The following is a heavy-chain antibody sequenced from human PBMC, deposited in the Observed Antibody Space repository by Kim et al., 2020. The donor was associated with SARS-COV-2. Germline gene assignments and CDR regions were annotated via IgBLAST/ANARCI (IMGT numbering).Heavy chain of an antibody. D-gene: IGHD1-26*01. Sequence: GGSLRLSCAASGFTFSDYYISWIRQAPGKGLEWVSSISSSGSTIYYADSVKGRFTISRDNAKNSLYLQMNSLRAEDTAVYYCARSGIMGATFPPNRGQGTRVTVSS. CDR2: ISSSGSTI. CDR1: GFTFSDYY. V-gene: IGHV3-11*04. J-gene: IGHJ4*02. CDR3: ARSGIMGATFPPN.